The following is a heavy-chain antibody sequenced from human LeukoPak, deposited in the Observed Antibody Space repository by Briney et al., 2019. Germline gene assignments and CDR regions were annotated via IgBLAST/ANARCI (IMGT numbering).Heavy chain of an antibody. D-gene: IGHD6-19*01. CDR3: AKDRGAFFIAVVY. J-gene: IGHJ4*02. CDR2: IRYDGSNK. V-gene: IGHV3-30*02. CDR1: GFTFSSYG. Sequence: GGSLRLSCAASGFTFSSYGMNWVRQAPVKGLEWVAFIRYDGSNKYYADSVKGRFTISRDNSKNTLYLQMNSLRAEDTAVYYCAKDRGAFFIAVVYWGQGTLVTVSS.